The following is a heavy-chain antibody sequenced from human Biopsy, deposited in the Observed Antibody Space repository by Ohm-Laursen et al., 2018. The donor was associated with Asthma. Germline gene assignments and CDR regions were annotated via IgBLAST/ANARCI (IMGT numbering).Heavy chain of an antibody. CDR3: AKRRGYSGHDNDY. Sequence: SLRLSCTASGFTFGTYGMHWVRQAPGKGLEWVAVISYDGNHKFYEDSVKGRFTISRDNSKNTLYLQMNSLRTEDTAVYYCAKRRGYSGHDNDYWGQGTLVIVSS. V-gene: IGHV3-30*18. CDR2: ISYDGNHK. D-gene: IGHD5-12*01. J-gene: IGHJ4*02. CDR1: GFTFGTYG.